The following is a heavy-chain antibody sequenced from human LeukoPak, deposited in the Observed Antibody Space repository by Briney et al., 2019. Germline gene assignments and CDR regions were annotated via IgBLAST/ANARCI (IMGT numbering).Heavy chain of an antibody. CDR2: ISYDGSNK. J-gene: IGHJ4*02. V-gene: IGHV3-30-3*01. CDR1: GFTFSGYA. CDR3: ARDAPFGGAFDY. D-gene: IGHD3-10*01. Sequence: GGSLRLSCAASGFTFSGYAMHWVRQAPGKGQEWVAVISYDGSNKYYADSVKGRFTISRDNSKNTLYLQMNSLRAEDTAVYYCARDAPFGGAFDYWGQGTLVTVSS.